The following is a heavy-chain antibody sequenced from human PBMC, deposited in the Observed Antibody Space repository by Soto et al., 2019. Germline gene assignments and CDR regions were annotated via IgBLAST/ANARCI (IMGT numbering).Heavy chain of an antibody. CDR3: ARDVATTINWGSWFDP. Sequence: SETLSLTCTVSGGSISSYYWSWIRQPPGKGLEWIGYIYYSGSTNYNPSLKSRVTISVDTSKNQFSLKLSSVTAADTAVYYCARDVATTINWGSWFDPWGQGTLVTVSS. D-gene: IGHD5-12*01. V-gene: IGHV4-59*01. J-gene: IGHJ5*02. CDR2: IYYSGST. CDR1: GGSISSYY.